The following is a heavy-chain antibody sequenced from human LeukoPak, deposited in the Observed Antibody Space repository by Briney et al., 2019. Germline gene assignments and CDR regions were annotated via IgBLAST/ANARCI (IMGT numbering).Heavy chain of an antibody. J-gene: IGHJ4*02. CDR2: IKEDGSEK. CDR3: ARDYSAWVAASVV. V-gene: IGHV3-7*03. D-gene: IGHD2-15*01. CDR1: GFTFSNYW. Sequence: GGSLRLSCAASGFTFSNYWMTWVRQAPGKGLEWVANIKEDGSEKDYVDSVKGRFTISRDNAKNSLYLQMNSLRAEDTAVYYCARDYSAWVAASVVWGPGTLVTVSS.